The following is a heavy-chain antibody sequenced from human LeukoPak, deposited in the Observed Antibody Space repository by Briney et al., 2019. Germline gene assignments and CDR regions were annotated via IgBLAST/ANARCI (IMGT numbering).Heavy chain of an antibody. CDR3: EKDRLPLSSAYYYLPFDY. D-gene: IGHD3-22*01. CDR2: ISASGGST. Sequence: GGSLRLSCAASRFTFSSYGMSWVRQAPGKGLEWVSGISASGGSTYYADSVKGRFTISRDNSKNTLYLQMNSLRAEDTAVYYCEKDRLPLSSAYYYLPFDYWGQGTLVTVSS. CDR1: RFTFSSYG. J-gene: IGHJ4*02. V-gene: IGHV3-23*01.